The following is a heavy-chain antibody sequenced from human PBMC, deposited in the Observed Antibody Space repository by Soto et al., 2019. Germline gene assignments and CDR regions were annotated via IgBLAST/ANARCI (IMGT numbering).Heavy chain of an antibody. CDR3: VRRMASPDQ. D-gene: IGHD2-15*01. CDR1: GFTFSDYE. J-gene: IGHJ4*02. V-gene: IGHV3-48*03. CDR2: ITSGGRSI. Sequence: GGSLRLSCTASGFTFSDYEMNWVRQAPGKGLEWVSYITSGGRSIYYADSVEGRFIISRDNAENSLYLQMNSLRPEDTAVYYCVRRMASPDQWGQGTLVTVSS.